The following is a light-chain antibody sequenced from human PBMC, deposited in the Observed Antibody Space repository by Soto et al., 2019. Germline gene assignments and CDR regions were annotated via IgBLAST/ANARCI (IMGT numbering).Light chain of an antibody. Sequence: QSVLTQPPSVSGTPGLRVTISCSGGSSNIGRDTVNWYQQLPGTAPKLLIYSNNQRPSGVPDRFSGSKSGSSASLAISGLQSEDEADYYCAAWHDSLNGVLFGGGTKLTVL. J-gene: IGLJ2*01. CDR3: AAWHDSLNGVL. V-gene: IGLV1-44*01. CDR1: SSNIGRDT. CDR2: SNN.